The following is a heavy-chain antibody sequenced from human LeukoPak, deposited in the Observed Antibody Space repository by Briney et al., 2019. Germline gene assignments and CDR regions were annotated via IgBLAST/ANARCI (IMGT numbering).Heavy chain of an antibody. CDR3: AKEEGYYYDSGGYYVEYFQH. D-gene: IGHD3-22*01. CDR2: ISGSGGST. J-gene: IGHJ1*01. CDR1: GFTVSSNY. Sequence: GGSLRLSCAASGFTVSSNYMSWVRQAPGKGLEWVSAISGSGGSTYYADSVKGRFTISRDNSKNTLYLQMNSLRAEDTAVYYRAKEEGYYYDSGGYYVEYFQHWGQGTLVTVSS. V-gene: IGHV3-23*01.